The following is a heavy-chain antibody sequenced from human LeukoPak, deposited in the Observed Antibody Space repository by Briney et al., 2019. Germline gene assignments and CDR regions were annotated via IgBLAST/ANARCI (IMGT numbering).Heavy chain of an antibody. Sequence: GGSLRLSCTASGFTFGDYGMTWVCQAPGKGLEWVSAISGSGGSTYYADSVKGRFTISRDNSKNMLYLQMNSLRAEDTAVYYCAKAGLGYCSSTSCPRDYFDYWGQGTLVTVSS. J-gene: IGHJ4*02. V-gene: IGHV3-23*01. CDR3: AKAGLGYCSSTSCPRDYFDY. D-gene: IGHD2-2*01. CDR1: GFTFGDYG. CDR2: ISGSGGST.